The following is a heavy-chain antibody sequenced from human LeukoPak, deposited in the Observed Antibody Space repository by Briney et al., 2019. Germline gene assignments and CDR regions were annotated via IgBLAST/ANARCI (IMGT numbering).Heavy chain of an antibody. Sequence: PGGSLRLSCAASGFTLSDYYMSWIRQAPGKGLEWVSYISSSGSTIYYADSVKGRFTISRDNAKNSLYLQMNSLRAEDAAVYYCAREVRLGIYYYYYMDVWGKGTTVTVSS. CDR3: AREVRLGIYYYYYMDV. J-gene: IGHJ6*03. V-gene: IGHV3-11*04. CDR1: GFTLSDYY. CDR2: ISSSGSTI. D-gene: IGHD7-27*01.